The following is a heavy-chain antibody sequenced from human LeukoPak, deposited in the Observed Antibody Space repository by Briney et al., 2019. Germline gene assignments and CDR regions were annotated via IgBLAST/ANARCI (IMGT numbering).Heavy chain of an antibody. D-gene: IGHD3-22*01. Sequence: SETLSLTCTVSGGSISSSSYYWGWIRQPPGKGLEWIGSIYYSGSTNYNPSLKSRVTISGDTSKNQFSLRLSSVTAADTAVYYCARASYSYDINGWVPFDYWGQGTLVTVSS. V-gene: IGHV4-39*07. CDR3: ARASYSYDINGWVPFDY. J-gene: IGHJ4*02. CDR1: GGSISSSSYY. CDR2: IYYSGST.